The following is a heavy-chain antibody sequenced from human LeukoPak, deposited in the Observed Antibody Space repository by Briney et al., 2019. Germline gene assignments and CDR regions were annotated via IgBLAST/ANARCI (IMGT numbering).Heavy chain of an antibody. D-gene: IGHD3-3*01. CDR3: AGTYFDFRRGGAFDI. CDR1: GVSISSYY. CDR2: AYYLGNT. V-gene: IGHV4-59*05. Sequence: SETLSLTCSVSGVSISSYYWSWIRQSPGKGLEWIGRAYYLGNTNYSPSLRSRVIISVDMSKNQFSLTLTSMTAAGTAVYYCAGTYFDFRRGGAFDIWGQGTIVTVSS. J-gene: IGHJ3*02.